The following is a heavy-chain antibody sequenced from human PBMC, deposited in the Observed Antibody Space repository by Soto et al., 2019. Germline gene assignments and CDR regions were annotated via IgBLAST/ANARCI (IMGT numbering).Heavy chain of an antibody. V-gene: IGHV4-30-4*01. CDR2: VYYTGST. CDR1: GGYFTSGDYY. Sequence: SETLSLTCTVSGGYFTSGDYYRSWIRQPPGKGLEWIGYVYYTGSTSYNPSLKSRVSISIDTSRNQFSLRLSSVTAADTAVYYCARGNDDSGTNWFDPWGQGTLVTVSS. CDR3: ARGNDDSGTNWFDP. D-gene: IGHD3-10*01. J-gene: IGHJ5*02.